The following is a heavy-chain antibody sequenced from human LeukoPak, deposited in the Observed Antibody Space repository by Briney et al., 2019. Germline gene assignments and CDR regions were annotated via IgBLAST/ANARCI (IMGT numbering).Heavy chain of an antibody. CDR2: INWNGGST. CDR1: GFTFDDYG. D-gene: IGHD2-2*01. Sequence: PGGSLRLSCAASGFTFDDYGMSWVRQAPGKGLEWVSGINWNGGSTGYADSVKGRFTISRDNAKNSLYLQMNSLGAEDTALYYCARVTGVVPARAFDIWGQGTMVTVSS. J-gene: IGHJ3*02. V-gene: IGHV3-20*04. CDR3: ARVTGVVPARAFDI.